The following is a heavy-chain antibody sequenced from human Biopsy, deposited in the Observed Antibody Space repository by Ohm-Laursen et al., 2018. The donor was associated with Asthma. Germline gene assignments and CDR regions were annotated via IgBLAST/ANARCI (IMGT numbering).Heavy chain of an antibody. Sequence: SSLRLSCTASGFTFSNYGMHWVRQATGKGLDWVAVISFDGSNKNYTDSVEGRFTISRDNSRNTLHLQMNSLRAEDTAVYYCAKDVFPGWELRRGPDYWGQGTLVTVSS. J-gene: IGHJ4*02. CDR1: GFTFSNYG. D-gene: IGHD1-26*01. CDR3: AKDVFPGWELRRGPDY. V-gene: IGHV3-30*18. CDR2: ISFDGSNK.